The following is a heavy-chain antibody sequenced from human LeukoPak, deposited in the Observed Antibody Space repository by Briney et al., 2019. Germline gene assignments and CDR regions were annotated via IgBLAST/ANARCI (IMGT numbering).Heavy chain of an antibody. Sequence: GGSLRLSCAASGFTFSDYYMSWIRQAPGKGLEWLSYISSSSSYTNYADSVKGRFTISRDNAKNSLYLQMNSLRAEDTAVYYCARIPTYYEILTGYSVGGTDVWGQGTTVTVSS. J-gene: IGHJ6*02. V-gene: IGHV3-11*03. CDR3: ARIPTYYEILTGYSVGGTDV. CDR1: GFTFSDYY. CDR2: ISSSSSYT. D-gene: IGHD3-9*01.